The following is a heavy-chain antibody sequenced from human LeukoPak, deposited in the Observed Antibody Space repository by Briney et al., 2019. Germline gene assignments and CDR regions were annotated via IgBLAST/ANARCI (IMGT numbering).Heavy chain of an antibody. D-gene: IGHD4-23*01. CDR3: ARAQMETPTDC. Sequence: GGSLRLSCAASGFTLSSYAMYWVRQALGKGLVWVSRFTADGSSTTYADSVKGRFTVSRDIAKNTLYLQMNSLRAEDTAVYYCARAQMETPTDCWGQGTLVTVSS. J-gene: IGHJ4*02. CDR1: GFTLSSYA. V-gene: IGHV3-74*03. CDR2: FTADGSST.